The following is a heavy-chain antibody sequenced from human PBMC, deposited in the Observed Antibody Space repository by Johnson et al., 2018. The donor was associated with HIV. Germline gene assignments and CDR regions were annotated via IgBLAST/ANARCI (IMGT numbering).Heavy chain of an antibody. CDR3: ARRWKVRGDAFDI. D-gene: IGHD3-10*01. V-gene: IGHV3-30*02. J-gene: IGHJ3*02. CDR1: GFTFSSYG. CDR2: IRYDGSNK. Sequence: QVQLVESGGGVVQPGGSLRLSCAASGFTFSSYGMHWVRQAPGKGLEWVAFIRYDGSNKYYVDSVKGRFTISKDNARNSLYLQMNSLRAEDTAVYYCARRWKVRGDAFDIWGQGTVVTVSS.